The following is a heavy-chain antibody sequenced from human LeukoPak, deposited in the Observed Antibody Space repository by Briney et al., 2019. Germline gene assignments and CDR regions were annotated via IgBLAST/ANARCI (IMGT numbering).Heavy chain of an antibody. Sequence: PGWSLRLSWAASGFTFSSYAMSWRRQAPGKGLEWVSVISGSGDSTYYADSVKGRFTPSRDTSTHPLYLHLTSLRAEATAVYLCATEDTAGRTGSADYWGRGPLVTVPS. D-gene: IGHD2-8*02. V-gene: IGHV3-23*01. J-gene: IGHJ4*02. CDR3: ATEDTAGRTGSADY. CDR1: GFTFSSYA. CDR2: ISGSGDST.